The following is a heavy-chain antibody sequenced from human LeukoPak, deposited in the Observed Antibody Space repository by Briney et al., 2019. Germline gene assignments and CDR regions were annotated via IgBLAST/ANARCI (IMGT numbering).Heavy chain of an antibody. D-gene: IGHD3-22*01. CDR1: GFTFDDYA. CDR3: AKGSGVVVITMGFDY. Sequence: GGSLRLSCAASGFTFDDYAMHWVRQAPGKGLEWVSLISWDGGSTYYADSVKGRFTISRDNSNNSLYLQMNSLRAEDTALYYCAKGSGVVVITMGFDYWGQGTLVTVSS. V-gene: IGHV3-43D*03. J-gene: IGHJ4*02. CDR2: ISWDGGST.